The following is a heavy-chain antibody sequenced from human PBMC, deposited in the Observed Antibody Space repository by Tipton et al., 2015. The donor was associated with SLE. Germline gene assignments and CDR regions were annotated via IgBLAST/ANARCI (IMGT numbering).Heavy chain of an antibody. J-gene: IGHJ6*03. V-gene: IGHV4-59*01. CDR2: IYYSGST. Sequence: TLSLTCAVYGGSFSGYYWSWIRQPPGKGLEWIGYIYYSGSTNYNPSLKSRVTISVDTSKNQFSLKLSSVTAADTAVYYCARTPYDFWSAYYYYYMDVWGKGTTVTVSS. CDR3: ARTPYDFWSAYYYYYMDV. CDR1: GGSFSGYY. D-gene: IGHD3-3*01.